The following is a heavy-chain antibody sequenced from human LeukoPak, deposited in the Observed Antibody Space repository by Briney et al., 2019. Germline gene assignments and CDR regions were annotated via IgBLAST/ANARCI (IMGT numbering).Heavy chain of an antibody. CDR1: GFTFDDYT. D-gene: IGHD3-16*02. CDR2: INWNGGST. CDR3: ARDWFTRLGELSPDWAFDY. V-gene: IGHV3-20*04. Sequence: GGSLRLSCAASGFTFDDYTISWVRQVPGKGLEWVSGINWNGGSTGYVDSVKGRFTISRDNAKNSLYLQMNSLRAEDTALYYCARDWFTRLGELSPDWAFDYWGQGTLVTVSS. J-gene: IGHJ4*02.